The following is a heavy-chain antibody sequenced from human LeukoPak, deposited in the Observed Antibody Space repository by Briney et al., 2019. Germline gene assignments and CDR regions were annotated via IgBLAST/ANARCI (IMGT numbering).Heavy chain of an antibody. CDR3: ARVGSAAAGSYFFDY. CDR1: GFTFSDYY. J-gene: IGHJ4*02. V-gene: IGHV3-11*01. D-gene: IGHD6-13*01. Sequence: GGSLRLSCAASGFTFSDYYMSWIRQAPGKGLEWVSYISNSGRAIYYTDSLKGRFTISRDNAENSLYLQMNSLRAEDTAVYYCARVGSAAAGSYFFDYWGQGTLVTVSS. CDR2: ISNSGRAI.